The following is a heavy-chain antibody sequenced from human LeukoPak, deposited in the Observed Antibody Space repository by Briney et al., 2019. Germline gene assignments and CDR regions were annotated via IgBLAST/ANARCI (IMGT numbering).Heavy chain of an antibody. Sequence: SETLSLTCAVYGGSFSGYYWSWIRQPPGKGLEWIGEINHGGSTNYNPSLKSRVTISVDTSKDQFSLKLSSVTAADTAVYYCARVLQAAAGTPYNWFDPWGQGTLVTVSS. D-gene: IGHD6-13*01. V-gene: IGHV4-34*01. CDR3: ARVLQAAAGTPYNWFDP. J-gene: IGHJ5*02. CDR2: INHGGST. CDR1: GGSFSGYY.